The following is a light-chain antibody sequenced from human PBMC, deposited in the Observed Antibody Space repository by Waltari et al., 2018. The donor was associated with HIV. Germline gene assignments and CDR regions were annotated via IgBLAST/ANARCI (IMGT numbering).Light chain of an antibody. CDR1: ALPKKY. Sequence: SFELTQPPSVSVSPGQTARITCSGDALPKKYAYWYQQKSGQAPVLVIYEDTNRPSEIPERFSGSSSGTKATFTISGAQVEDEGDYYCYSTDISGNYVVFGGGTKLTVL. CDR3: YSTDISGNYVV. V-gene: IGLV3-10*01. CDR2: EDT. J-gene: IGLJ2*01.